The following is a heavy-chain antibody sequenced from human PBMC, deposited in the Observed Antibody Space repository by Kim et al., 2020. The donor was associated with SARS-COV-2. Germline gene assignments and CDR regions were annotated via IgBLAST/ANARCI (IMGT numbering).Heavy chain of an antibody. J-gene: IGHJ6*02. Sequence: ASVKVSCKASGYTFTSYGISWVRQAPGQGLEWMGWISAYNGNTNYAQKLQGRVTMTTDTSTSTAYMELRSLRSDDTAVYYCARFNCGGDCFDCYYYYGMDVWGQGTTVTVSS. V-gene: IGHV1-18*01. CDR2: ISAYNGNT. CDR1: GYTFTSYG. CDR3: ARFNCGGDCFDCYYYYGMDV. D-gene: IGHD2-21*02.